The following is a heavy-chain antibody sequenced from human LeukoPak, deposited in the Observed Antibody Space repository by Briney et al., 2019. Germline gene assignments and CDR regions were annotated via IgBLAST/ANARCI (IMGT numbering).Heavy chain of an antibody. CDR2: IHPSTGNP. V-gene: IGHV7-4-1*02. CDR1: GYTFTNHT. CDR3: ARAFQHLGELSLPNY. D-gene: IGHD3-16*02. Sequence: ASVKVSCKASGYTFTNHTMNWVRQAPGQGLEWMGWIHPSTGNPTYAQGFTGRFVFSLDTSVSTTYLQISSLKAEDTAVYYCARAFQHLGELSLPNYWGQGTLVTVSS. J-gene: IGHJ4*02.